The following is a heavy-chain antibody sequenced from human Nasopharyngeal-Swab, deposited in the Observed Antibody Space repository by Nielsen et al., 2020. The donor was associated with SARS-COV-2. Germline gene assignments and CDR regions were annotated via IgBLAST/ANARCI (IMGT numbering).Heavy chain of an antibody. CDR3: ARDSGGNSFDN. J-gene: IGHJ4*02. V-gene: IGHV4-61*02. CDR1: DASVSSGNSY. CDR2: VFPSGIT. Sequence: SETLSLTCAVSDASVSSGNSYWTWIRQPAAKGLEWIGRVFPSGITNYNPSLKSRVTISLDTSKNQFSLKLSSVTAADTAVYYCARDSGGNSFDNWGQGTLVTVSS. D-gene: IGHD2-15*01.